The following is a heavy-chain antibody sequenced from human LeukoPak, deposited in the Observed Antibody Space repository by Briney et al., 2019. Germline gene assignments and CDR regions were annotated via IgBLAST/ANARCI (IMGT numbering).Heavy chain of an antibody. CDR1: GYTFTNYG. V-gene: IGHV1-18*01. D-gene: IGHD2-2*01. J-gene: IGHJ6*03. Sequence: ASVKVSCKASGYTFTNYGISWVRQAPGQGLEWMGWISAYNGNTNYAQKLQGRVTMTTDTSTSTAYMELRSLRSDDTAVYYCARGVVPAASIQNYYYYMDVWGKGTTVTVSS. CDR3: ARGVVPAASIQNYYYYMDV. CDR2: ISAYNGNT.